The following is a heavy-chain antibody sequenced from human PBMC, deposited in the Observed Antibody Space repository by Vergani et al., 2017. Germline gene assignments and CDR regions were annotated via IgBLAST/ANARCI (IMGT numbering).Heavy chain of an antibody. J-gene: IGHJ5*02. CDR3: ARDLDYSNPQGGFDP. CDR2: IWYDGSNK. Sequence: QVQLVESGGGVVQPGRSLRLSCAASGFTFSSYGMHWVRQAPGKGLEWVAVIWYDGSNKYYADSVKGRFTISRDNSKNTLYLQMNRLRAEDTAVYYCARDLDYSNPQGGFDPWGQGSLVTVSS. CDR1: GFTFSSYG. V-gene: IGHV3-33*08. D-gene: IGHD4-11*01.